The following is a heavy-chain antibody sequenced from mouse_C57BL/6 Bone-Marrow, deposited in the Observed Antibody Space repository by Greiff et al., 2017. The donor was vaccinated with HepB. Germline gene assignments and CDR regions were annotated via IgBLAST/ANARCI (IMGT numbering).Heavy chain of an antibody. CDR1: GFSLTSYG. CDR2: RWSGGST. J-gene: IGHJ1*01. V-gene: IGHV2-4-1*01. D-gene: IGHD1-1*01. CDR3: ARNWGTVVATDWYFDV. Sequence: QVHVKQSGPGLVQPSQSLSITCTVSGFSLTSYGVHWVRQSPGKGLEWLGVRWSGGSTDYNAAFISRLSISQDNSKSQVFFKMNSLQADDTAIYYCARNWGTVVATDWYFDVWGAGTTVTVSS.